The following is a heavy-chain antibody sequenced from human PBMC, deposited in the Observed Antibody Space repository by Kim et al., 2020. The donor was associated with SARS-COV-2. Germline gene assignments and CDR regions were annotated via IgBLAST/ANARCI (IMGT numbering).Heavy chain of an antibody. J-gene: IGHJ4*02. CDR3: ARAVVVAATLYYFDY. Sequence: PSLKSRVTISVEASKNQFSLKLSSVTAADTAVYYCARAVVVAATLYYFDYWGQGTLVTVSS. V-gene: IGHV4-39*07. D-gene: IGHD2-15*01.